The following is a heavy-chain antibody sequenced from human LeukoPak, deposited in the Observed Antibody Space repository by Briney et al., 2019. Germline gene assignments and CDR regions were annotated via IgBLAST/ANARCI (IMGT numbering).Heavy chain of an antibody. CDR1: GGSTSSYY. CDR3: ARGRVGSGGWFDP. J-gene: IGHJ5*02. CDR2: IYYSGST. D-gene: IGHD6-19*01. Sequence: SETLSLTCTVSGGSTSSYYWNWIRQPPGKGLEWIGYIYYSGSTNYNPSLKSRVTISVDTSKNQFSLKLSSVTAADTAVYYCARGRVGSGGWFDPWGQGTLVTVSS. V-gene: IGHV4-59*01.